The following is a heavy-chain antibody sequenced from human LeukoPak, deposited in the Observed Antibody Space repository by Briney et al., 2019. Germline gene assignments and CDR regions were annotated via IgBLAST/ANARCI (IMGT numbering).Heavy chain of an antibody. CDR3: ARLIGVEMATIGYYFAE. J-gene: IGHJ4*02. V-gene: IGHV5-51*01. D-gene: IGHD5-24*01. CDR1: GYRFTSYW. Sequence: GAALQISCKGAGYRFTSYWIGWVRQMPGKGLEWMEIIYPGDSDTRYTPSFQGQVTTSADKSISTAYLQWSSLKASDTAMYYCARLIGVEMATIGYYFAEWGQGSLVTV. CDR2: IYPGDSDT.